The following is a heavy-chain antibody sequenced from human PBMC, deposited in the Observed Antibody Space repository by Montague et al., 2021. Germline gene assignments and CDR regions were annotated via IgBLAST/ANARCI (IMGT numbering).Heavy chain of an antibody. D-gene: IGHD6-19*01. CDR1: GFTFRSYA. Sequence: SLRLSCAASGFTFRSYAMSWVRQSAGMGLEWVSTITASGATTYYEDSVKGRFTISRDNSKNTLYLQMNSLRAEDTAIYFCANARVAVAGAEDYWGQGALVTVSS. CDR3: ANARVAVAGAEDY. J-gene: IGHJ4*02. V-gene: IGHV3-23*01. CDR2: ITASGATT.